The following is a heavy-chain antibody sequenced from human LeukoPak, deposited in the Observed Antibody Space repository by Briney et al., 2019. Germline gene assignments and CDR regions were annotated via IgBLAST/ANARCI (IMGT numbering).Heavy chain of an antibody. CDR1: GDSISSYY. V-gene: IGHV4-59*01. J-gene: IGHJ4*02. Sequence: SETLSLTCTVPGDSISSYYWSWIPQPPGKGLEWIGYMYHSGSINYSPSLKSRVTISIDTSKNQFSLRLTSVTAADTAVYYCAATIKRDYGDTNLDYWGQGTLVTVSS. CDR2: MYHSGSI. CDR3: AATIKRDYGDTNLDY. D-gene: IGHD4-17*01.